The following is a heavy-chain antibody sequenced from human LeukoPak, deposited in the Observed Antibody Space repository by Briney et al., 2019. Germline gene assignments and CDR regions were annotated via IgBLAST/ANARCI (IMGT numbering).Heavy chain of an antibody. V-gene: IGHV1-18*01. J-gene: IGHJ4*02. D-gene: IGHD3-3*01. CDR3: ARVWEDTIFGVADLDY. CDR1: GGTFSSYG. CDR2: ISAYNGNT. Sequence: GASVKVSCKASGGTFSSYGISWVRQAPGQGLEWMGWISAYNGNTNYAQKLQGRVTMTTDTSTSTAYMELRSLRSDDTAVYYCARVWEDTIFGVADLDYWGQGTLVTVSS.